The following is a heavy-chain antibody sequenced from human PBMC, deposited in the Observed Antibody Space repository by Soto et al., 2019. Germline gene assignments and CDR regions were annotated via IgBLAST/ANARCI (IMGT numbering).Heavy chain of an antibody. Sequence: GGSLRLSCEASGFVFKMYYMHWVRQVPVKGPEWVSRISDDGKITTYADSVKDRFTISRDNAKDTLYLQLDNLRGDDTGINYCMRGPRASSSGKGAYWGRGTQVTVSS. V-gene: IGHV3-74*01. CDR3: MRGPRASSSGKGAY. J-gene: IGHJ4*02. CDR2: ISDDGKIT. CDR1: GFVFKMYY. D-gene: IGHD2-2*01.